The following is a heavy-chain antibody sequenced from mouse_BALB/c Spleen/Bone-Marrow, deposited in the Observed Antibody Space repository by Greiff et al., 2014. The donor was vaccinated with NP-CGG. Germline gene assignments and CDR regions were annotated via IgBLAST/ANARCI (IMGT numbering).Heavy chain of an antibody. D-gene: IGHD2-3*01. Sequence: VQLQQSGAELVKPGASVKLSCKASGYTFTSYYMYWVKQRPGQGLEWIGEINPNNDGTNFNEKFKSKATLTVDKSSSTAYMQLSSLTSEDSAVYYCARAAYDPYAMDYWGQGTSVTVFS. J-gene: IGHJ4*01. CDR1: GYTFTSYY. CDR2: INPNNDGT. V-gene: IGHV1S81*02. CDR3: ARAAYDPYAMDY.